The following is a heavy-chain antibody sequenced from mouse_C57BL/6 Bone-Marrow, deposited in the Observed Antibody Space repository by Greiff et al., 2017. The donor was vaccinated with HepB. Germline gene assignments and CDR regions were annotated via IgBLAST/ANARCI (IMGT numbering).Heavy chain of an antibody. J-gene: IGHJ4*01. D-gene: IGHD1-1*01. Sequence: EVKLMESGGGLVKPGGSLKLSCAASGFTFSSYTMSWVRQTPEKRLEWVATISGGGGNTYYPDSVKGRFTISRDNAKNTLYLQMSSLRSEDTALYYCARHPSPTTVVAPYAMDYWGQGTSVTVSS. CDR3: ARHPSPTTVVAPYAMDY. V-gene: IGHV5-9*01. CDR2: ISGGGGNT. CDR1: GFTFSSYT.